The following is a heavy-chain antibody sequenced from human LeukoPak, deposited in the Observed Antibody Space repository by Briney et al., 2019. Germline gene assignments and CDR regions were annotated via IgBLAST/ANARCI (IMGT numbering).Heavy chain of an antibody. D-gene: IGHD1-26*01. V-gene: IGHV4-61*09. J-gene: IGHJ1*01. CDR1: GDSLTSGSRY. CDR2: FYSSTRT. Sequence: PSETLSLTCTVSGDSLTSGSRYWSWIRQPAGKGLEWIGHFYSSTRTTYNPSLESRVTISGDTAKNQLSLKLSSVTAADTAVYYCAKDRVGSSTLDFQHWGQGTLVSVSS. CDR3: AKDRVGSSTLDFQH.